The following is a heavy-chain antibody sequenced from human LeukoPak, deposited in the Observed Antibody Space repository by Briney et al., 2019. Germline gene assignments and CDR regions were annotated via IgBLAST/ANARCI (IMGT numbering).Heavy chain of an antibody. D-gene: IGHD1-26*01. CDR2: MNPNSGNT. V-gene: IGHV1-8*03. J-gene: IGHJ3*02. CDR3: ARGEQAAFDI. Sequence: ASVKVSCKASGYTFTSYDINWVRQATGQGLEWMGWMNPNSGNTGYAQKFQGRVTITRNTSISTAYMELNSLRAEDTAVYHCARGEQAAFDIWGQGTMVTVSA. CDR1: GYTFTSYD.